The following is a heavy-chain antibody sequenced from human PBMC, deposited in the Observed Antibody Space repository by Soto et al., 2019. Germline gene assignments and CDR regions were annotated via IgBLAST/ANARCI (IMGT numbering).Heavy chain of an antibody. J-gene: IGHJ6*02. Sequence: SETLSLTCTVSGGSISSYYWSWIRQPPGKGLEWIGYIYYSGSTNYNPSLKSRVTISVDTSKNQFSLKLSSVTAADTAVYYCARAWNFPPGMDVWGQGTTVTVSS. V-gene: IGHV4-59*01. CDR3: ARAWNFPPGMDV. CDR1: GGSISSYY. CDR2: IYYSGST. D-gene: IGHD1-7*01.